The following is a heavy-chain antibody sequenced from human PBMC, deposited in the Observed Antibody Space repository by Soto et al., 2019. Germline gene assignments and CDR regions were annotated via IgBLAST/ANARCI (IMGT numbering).Heavy chain of an antibody. CDR1: GYTFSAYT. V-gene: IGHV1-3*01. J-gene: IGHJ3*02. CDR3: ARDTETLGPRANDALDI. CDR2: INAGSGTT. Sequence: ASVKVSCKATGYTFSAYTMNWVRQAPGQSLECMGWINAGSGTTKYSQNFQGRVSITRDTSASTVYMELTGLTSEDTAVYYCARDTETLGPRANDALDIWGQGTMVTVSS. D-gene: IGHD3-3*02.